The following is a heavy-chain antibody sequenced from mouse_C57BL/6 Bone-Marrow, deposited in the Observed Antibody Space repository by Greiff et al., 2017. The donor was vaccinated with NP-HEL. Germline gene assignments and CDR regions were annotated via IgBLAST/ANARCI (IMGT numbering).Heavy chain of an antibody. CDR2: IRNKANGYTT. V-gene: IGHV7-3*01. D-gene: IGHD1-1*01. CDR1: GFTFTDYY. J-gene: IGHJ4*01. Sequence: EVKLVESGGGLVQPGGSLSLSCAASGFTFTDYYMSWVRQPPGKALEWLGFIRNKANGYTTEYSASVKGRFTISRDNSQSILYLQMNALRAEDSATYYCARSPSYYGSSSAMDYWGQGTSVTVSS. CDR3: ARSPSYYGSSSAMDY.